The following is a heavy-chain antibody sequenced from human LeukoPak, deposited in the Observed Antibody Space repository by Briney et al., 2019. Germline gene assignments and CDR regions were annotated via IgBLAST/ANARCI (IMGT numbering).Heavy chain of an antibody. D-gene: IGHD3-3*01. CDR2: ISGGGGST. CDR1: GFTFGASA. J-gene: IGHJ4*02. CDR3: AETYYTAGGCFDH. V-gene: IGHV3-23*01. Sequence: GGSLRLSCAASGFTFGASALSWVRQAPGKGLEWVSSISGGGGSTYYADSVKGRFTISRDNSKNTLYLQMNSLRVEDTALYFCAETYYTAGGCFDHWGQGTLVTVSS.